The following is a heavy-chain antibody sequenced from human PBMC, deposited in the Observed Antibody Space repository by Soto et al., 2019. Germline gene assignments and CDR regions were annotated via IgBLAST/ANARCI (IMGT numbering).Heavy chain of an antibody. CDR2: IWYDGSNK. J-gene: IGHJ6*03. D-gene: IGHD4-17*01. CDR3: ARVGVPDYGDYSYYYYYYMDV. CDR1: GFTFSSYG. V-gene: IGHV3-33*01. Sequence: GGSLRLSCAASGFTFSSYGMHWVRQAPGKGLEWVAVIWYDGSNKYYADSVKGRFTISRDNSKNTLYLQMNSLRAEDTAVYYCARVGVPDYGDYSYYYYYYMDVWGKGTTVTVSS.